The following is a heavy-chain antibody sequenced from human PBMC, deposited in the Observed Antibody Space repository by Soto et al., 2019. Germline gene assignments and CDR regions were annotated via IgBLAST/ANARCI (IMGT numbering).Heavy chain of an antibody. CDR2: ISGSGGNT. J-gene: IGHJ5*02. CDR1: GFTFSSYA. CDR3: AKSAMVRGGGWFDP. Sequence: EVQLLESGGGLVQPGGSLRLSCAASGFTFSSYAMSWVRQAPGKGLEWVSDISGSGGNTYYADSVKGRFTISRDNSKNTLYLQTNSLRAEDTAVYYCAKSAMVRGGGWFDPWGQGTLVTVCS. D-gene: IGHD3-10*01. V-gene: IGHV3-23*01.